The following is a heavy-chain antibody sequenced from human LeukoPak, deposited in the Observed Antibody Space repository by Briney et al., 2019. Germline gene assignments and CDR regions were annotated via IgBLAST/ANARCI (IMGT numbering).Heavy chain of an antibody. Sequence: PSETLSLTCTVSGDSIRSSSYYWGWTRQPPGKGLEWIGNIYYSGSTYYNPSLTSRVTISVDTPRNQFSLKLSSVTAADTAVYYCARVSRSGSYFGAFEIWGQGTMVTVSS. CDR1: GDSIRSSSYY. D-gene: IGHD1-26*01. J-gene: IGHJ3*02. V-gene: IGHV4-39*07. CDR3: ARVSRSGSYFGAFEI. CDR2: IYYSGST.